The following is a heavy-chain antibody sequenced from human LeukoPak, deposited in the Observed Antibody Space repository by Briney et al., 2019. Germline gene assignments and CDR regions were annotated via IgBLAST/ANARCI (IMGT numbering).Heavy chain of an antibody. CDR1: GYSFTSYW. J-gene: IGHJ5*02. V-gene: IGHV5-10-1*01. Sequence: GESLKISCKGPGYSFTSYWISWVRQMPGKGLEWMGRIDPSDSYTNYSPSFQGHVTISADKSISTAYLQWSSLKASDTAMYYCARSMVRGVIPYNWFDPWGQGTLVTVSS. CDR2: IDPSDSYT. CDR3: ARSMVRGVIPYNWFDP. D-gene: IGHD3-10*01.